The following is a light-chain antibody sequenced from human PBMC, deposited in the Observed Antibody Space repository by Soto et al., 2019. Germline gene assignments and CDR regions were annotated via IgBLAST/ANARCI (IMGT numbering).Light chain of an antibody. CDR3: QQYSASPRT. J-gene: IGKJ3*01. Sequence: EVVMTQSPATLSVSPGEGVTLSCRASQGIGDTLAWYQHKPGQTPRLLIYDTSTRATGVPARFSGSGAGTDFTLTISRLEPEDSAVYYCQQYSASPRTFGPGTKVDIK. V-gene: IGKV3-15*01. CDR2: DTS. CDR1: QGIGDT.